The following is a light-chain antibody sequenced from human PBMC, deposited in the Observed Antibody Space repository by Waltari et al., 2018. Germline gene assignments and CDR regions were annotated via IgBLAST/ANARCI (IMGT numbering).Light chain of an antibody. Sequence: DIQMTQSPSSVSASVGDTVTITCRASQGISIWLAWYQQKAGRTPKLLIYAASSLESGVPSRFIGSGSGTDFTLTITSLQPEDFTTYYCQQAYYFPFTFGGGTKVEI. CDR3: QQAYYFPFT. V-gene: IGKV1D-12*01. J-gene: IGKJ4*01. CDR2: AAS. CDR1: QGISIW.